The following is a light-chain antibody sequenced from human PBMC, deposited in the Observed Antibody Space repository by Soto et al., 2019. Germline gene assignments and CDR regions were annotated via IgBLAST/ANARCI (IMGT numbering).Light chain of an antibody. CDR3: SSYTTSSTQV. J-gene: IGLJ3*02. CDR2: EVS. V-gene: IGLV2-14*01. Sequence: QSVLTQPASVSGSPGQSITISCTGTSSDVGYYNYVSWYQHHPGEVPKLMIYEVSNRPSGVSNRFSGSKSGNTASLTISGLQAEDEADYYCSSYTTSSTQVFGGGTKLTVL. CDR1: SSDVGYYNY.